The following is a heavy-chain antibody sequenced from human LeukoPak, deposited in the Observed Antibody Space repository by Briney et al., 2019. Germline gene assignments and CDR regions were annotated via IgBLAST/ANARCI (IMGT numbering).Heavy chain of an antibody. CDR2: INHSGST. J-gene: IGHJ6*02. CDR3: ARLLWPNLVYYYYGMDV. Sequence: SQTLSLTCTVSGGSISSGDYYWSWIRQPPGKGLEWIGEINHSGSTNYNPSLKSRVTISVDTSKNQFSLKLSSVTAADTAVYYCARLLWPNLVYYYYGMDVWGQGTTVTVSS. V-gene: IGHV4-30-4*01. D-gene: IGHD3-10*01. CDR1: GGSISSGDYY.